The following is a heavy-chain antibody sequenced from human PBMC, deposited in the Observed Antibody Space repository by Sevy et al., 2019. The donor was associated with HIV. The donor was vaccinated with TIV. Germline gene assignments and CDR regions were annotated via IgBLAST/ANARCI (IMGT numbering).Heavy chain of an antibody. CDR3: AKDELGATILTGMDV. V-gene: IGHV3-30*02. CDR1: GFTLSSYG. D-gene: IGHD1-26*01. J-gene: IGHJ6*02. CDR2: IRYDGSNK. Sequence: GGSLRLSCAASGFTLSSYGMHWVRQAPGKGLEWVAFIRYDGSNKYYANSVKGRFTISRDNSKNTLYLQMNSLRAEDTAVYYCAKDELGATILTGMDVWGQGTTVTVSS.